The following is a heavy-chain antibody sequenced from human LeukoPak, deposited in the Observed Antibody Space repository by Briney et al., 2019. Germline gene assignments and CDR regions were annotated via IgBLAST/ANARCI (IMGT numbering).Heavy chain of an antibody. CDR3: ARVYSSSWYPVDY. V-gene: IGHV1-2*02. CDR2: INPNSGGT. D-gene: IGHD6-13*01. J-gene: IGHJ4*02. CDR1: GYTFTGYY. Sequence: ASVKVSCKASGYTFTGYYMHWVRQAPGQGLEWMGWINPNSGGTNYAQKFQGRVTMTRDTSISTAYMELSRLRSDDTAVYYCARVYSSSWYPVDYWGQGTLVTVSS.